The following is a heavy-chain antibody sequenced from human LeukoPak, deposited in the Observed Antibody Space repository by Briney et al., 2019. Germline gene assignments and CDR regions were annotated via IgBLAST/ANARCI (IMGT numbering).Heavy chain of an antibody. CDR3: ARDRLRYYDSSGEFDY. J-gene: IGHJ4*02. CDR1: GFTFSSYG. V-gene: IGHV3-30*03. Sequence: PGRSLRLSCAASGFTFSSYGMHWVRQAPGKGLEWVAVISYDGSNKYYADSVKGRFTISRDNSKNTLYLQMNSLRAEDTAVYYCARDRLRYYDSSGEFDYWGQGTLVTVSS. D-gene: IGHD3-22*01. CDR2: ISYDGSNK.